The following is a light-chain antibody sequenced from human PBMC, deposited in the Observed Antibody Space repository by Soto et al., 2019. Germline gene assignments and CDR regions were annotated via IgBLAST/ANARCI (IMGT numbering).Light chain of an antibody. J-gene: IGLJ3*02. CDR2: DNR. CDR1: SSNIGAGCD. Sequence: QSVLTQPPSVSGAPGQRVTISCIGSSSNIGAGCDVHWYQQLPLTAPKFLIYDNRNRPSGVPDRFAGSKSGTSASLAITGLQAEPDYDCQAQDSSLSGRVFGGGTKLTVL. V-gene: IGLV1-40*01. CDR3: QAQDSSLSGRV.